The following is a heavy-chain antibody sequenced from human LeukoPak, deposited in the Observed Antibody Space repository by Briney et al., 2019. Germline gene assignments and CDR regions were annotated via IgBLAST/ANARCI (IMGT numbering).Heavy chain of an antibody. J-gene: IGHJ4*02. CDR1: GFTFSSYA. CDR3: AKSNLPVGATDY. CDR2: ISGSGGST. Sequence: PGGSLRLSCAASGFTFSSYAMSWVRQAPGKGLEWVSAISGSGGSTYYANSVKGRFTISRDNSKNTLYLQMNSLRAEDTAVYYCAKSNLPVGATDYWGQGTLVTVSS. V-gene: IGHV3-23*01. D-gene: IGHD1-26*01.